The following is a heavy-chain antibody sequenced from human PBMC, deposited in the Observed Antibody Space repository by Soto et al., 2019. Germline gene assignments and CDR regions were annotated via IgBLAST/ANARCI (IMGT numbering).Heavy chain of an antibody. D-gene: IGHD5-12*01. CDR3: ARGRPRDGYNSGHSDFDI. Sequence: PSETLSLTCTVSGVTMSYGAYSWNWIRQSPGKGLEWIGYISYLGTTYYNPSLRSRLTISVDTSKSQFFLKLSSVTAADTAVYYCARGRPRDGYNSGHSDFDIWGQGTMVTVSS. V-gene: IGHV4-61*08. CDR2: ISYLGTT. J-gene: IGHJ3*02. CDR1: GVTMSYGAYS.